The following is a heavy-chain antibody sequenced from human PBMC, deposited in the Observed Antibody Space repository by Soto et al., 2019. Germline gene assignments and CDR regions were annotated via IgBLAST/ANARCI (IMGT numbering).Heavy chain of an antibody. CDR3: ARGIFRNWFDP. CDR2: ISYDGSNK. CDR1: GFTFSSYA. Sequence: GGSLRLSCAASGFTFSSYAMHWVRQAPGKGLEWVAVISYDGSNKYYADSVKGRFTISRDNSKNTLYLQMNSLRAEDTAVYYCARGIFRNWFDPWGQGTLVTVSS. J-gene: IGHJ5*02. V-gene: IGHV3-30-3*01.